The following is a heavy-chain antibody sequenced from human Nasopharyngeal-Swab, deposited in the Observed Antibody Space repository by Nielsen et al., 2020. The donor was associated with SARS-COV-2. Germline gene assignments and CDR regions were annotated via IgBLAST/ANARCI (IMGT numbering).Heavy chain of an antibody. Sequence: WIRQPPGKGLEWVAVISYDGSNKYYADSVKGRFTISRDNSKNTLYLQMNSLRAEDTAVYYCARERDTGASQWELPLDHWGQGTLVTVSS. CDR3: ARERDTGASQWELPLDH. V-gene: IGHV3-30-3*01. CDR2: ISYDGSNK. D-gene: IGHD1-26*01. J-gene: IGHJ4*02.